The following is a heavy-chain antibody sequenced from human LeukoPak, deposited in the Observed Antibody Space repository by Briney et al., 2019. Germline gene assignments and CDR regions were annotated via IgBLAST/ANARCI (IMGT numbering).Heavy chain of an antibody. CDR1: GGTFSSYA. J-gene: IGHJ6*03. CDR3: ARTKTYYDILTGWAGYYYYYMDV. CDR2: IIPIFGTA. V-gene: IGHV1-69*13. D-gene: IGHD3-9*01. Sequence: SVKVSCKASGGTFSSYAISWVRQAPGQGLEWMGGIIPIFGTANYAQKFQGRVTITADESTSTAYMELSSLRSEDTAVYYCARTKTYYDILTGWAGYYYYYMDVWGKGTTVTISS.